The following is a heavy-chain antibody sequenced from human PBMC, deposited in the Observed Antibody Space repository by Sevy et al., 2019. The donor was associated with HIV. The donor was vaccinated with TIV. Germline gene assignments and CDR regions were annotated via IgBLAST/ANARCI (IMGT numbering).Heavy chain of an antibody. Sequence: ASVKVSCKASGYTFTSYDINWVRQATGQGLEWMGWMNPNSGNTGYSQKFQGRVTMTRNNSISITYMELSSLRSEDTAVYYCARAGASVSSGYYQIDYWGQGTLVTVSS. D-gene: IGHD3-22*01. CDR2: MNPNSGNT. CDR1: GYTFTSYD. CDR3: ARAGASVSSGYYQIDY. J-gene: IGHJ4*02. V-gene: IGHV1-8*01.